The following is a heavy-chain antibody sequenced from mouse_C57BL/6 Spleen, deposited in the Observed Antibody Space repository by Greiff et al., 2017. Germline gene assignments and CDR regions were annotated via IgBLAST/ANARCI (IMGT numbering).Heavy chain of an antibody. CDR2: ISYDGSN. CDR1: GYSITSGYY. V-gene: IGHV3-6*01. D-gene: IGHD2-1*01. Sequence: EVQLVESGPGLVKPSQSLSLTCSVTGYSITSGYYWNWIRQFPGNKLEWMGYISYDGSNNYNPSLKNRISITRDTSKNQFFLKLNSVTTEDTATYYCASGFYWYFDYWGQGTTLTVSS. J-gene: IGHJ2*01. CDR3: ASGFYWYFDY.